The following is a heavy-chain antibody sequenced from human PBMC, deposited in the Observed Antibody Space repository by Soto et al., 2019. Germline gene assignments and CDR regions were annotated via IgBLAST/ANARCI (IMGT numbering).Heavy chain of an antibody. Sequence: SQTLSLTCAFSGDSVSSNTAALNWRMSAPSRGLEWLGRAYYRSNWRHDYAVSVKSRITVNPDTSKNHFSLQLNSVTPDDTAVYYCARGVAGTGFDLWGQGTLVTV. CDR2: AYYRSNWRH. CDR1: GDSVSSNTAA. CDR3: ARGVAGTGFDL. D-gene: IGHD6-19*01. V-gene: IGHV6-1*01. J-gene: IGHJ4*02.